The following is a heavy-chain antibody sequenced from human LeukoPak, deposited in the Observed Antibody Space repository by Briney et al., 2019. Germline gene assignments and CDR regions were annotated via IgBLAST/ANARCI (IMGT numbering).Heavy chain of an antibody. J-gene: IGHJ4*02. CDR2: IYHSGST. Sequence: SETLSLTCTVSGYSISSGYYWGWIRQPPGKGLEWIGSIYHSGSTYYNPSLKSRVTISVDTSKNELPLQLNSVTAADTAVYFCARGVGYDDTLGSYYGFFDYWGQGTLVAVSS. CDR3: ARGVGYDDTLGSYYGFFDY. CDR1: GYSISSGYY. V-gene: IGHV4-38-2*02. D-gene: IGHD3-22*01.